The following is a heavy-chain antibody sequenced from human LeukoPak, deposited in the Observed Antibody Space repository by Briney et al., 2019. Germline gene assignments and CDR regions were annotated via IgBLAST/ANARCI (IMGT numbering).Heavy chain of an antibody. D-gene: IGHD6-6*01. CDR1: GYTFTSYD. V-gene: IGHV1-8*03. J-gene: IGHJ3*02. Sequence: ASVKVSCKASGYTFTSYDINWVRQATGQGLEWMGWVNPNSGNTGYAQKFQGRVTITRNTTISTAYMELSSLRSEDTAVYYCAREARVVAARPFEVNAFDIWGQGTMVTVSS. CDR2: VNPNSGNT. CDR3: AREARVVAARPFEVNAFDI.